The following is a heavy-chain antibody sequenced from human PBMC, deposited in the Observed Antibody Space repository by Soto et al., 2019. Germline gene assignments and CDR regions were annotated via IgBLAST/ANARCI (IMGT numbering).Heavy chain of an antibody. V-gene: IGHV1-18*01. J-gene: IGHJ4*02. D-gene: IGHD3-16*01. CDR3: ARDSLYDYIWGSYCNRYDY. Sequence: QVQLVQSGAEVKKPGASVKVSCKASGYTFTSYGISWVRQAPGQGLEWMGWISAYNGNTNYAQKLQGRVTMTTDTSTSTAYMELRSLRSDDTAVYYCARDSLYDYIWGSYCNRYDYWGQGTLVTVSS. CDR1: GYTFTSYG. CDR2: ISAYNGNT.